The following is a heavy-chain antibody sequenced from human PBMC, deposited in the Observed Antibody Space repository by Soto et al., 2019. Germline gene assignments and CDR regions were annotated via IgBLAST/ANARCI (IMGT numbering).Heavy chain of an antibody. V-gene: IGHV4-39*01. J-gene: IGHJ4*02. CDR3: ARLEGLATISYYFDF. Sequence: QLQLQESGPGLVKPSETLSLTCSVSDDSINSDKYYWGWIRQPPGKGLEWIGSIYYRGNACYNPSLHTRVTISLDKSKSQFSLKLNSMTAADSAVYFCARLEGLATISYYFDFWGPGALVTVSS. D-gene: IGHD3-9*01. CDR1: DDSINSDKYY. CDR2: IYYRGNA.